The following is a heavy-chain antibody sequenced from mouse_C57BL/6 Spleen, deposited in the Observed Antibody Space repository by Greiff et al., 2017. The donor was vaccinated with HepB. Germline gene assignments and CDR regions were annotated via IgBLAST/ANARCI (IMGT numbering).Heavy chain of an antibody. CDR2: INPSSGYT. CDR1: GYTFTSYW. CDR3: ARLLYGSSYRSYFDY. Sequence: VKVVESGAELAKPGASVKLSCKASGYTFTSYWMHWVKQRPGQGLEWIGYINPSSGYTKYNQKFKDKATLTADKSSSTAYMQLSSLTYEDSAVYYCARLLYGSSYRSYFDYWGQGTTLTVSS. D-gene: IGHD1-1*01. J-gene: IGHJ2*01. V-gene: IGHV1-7*01.